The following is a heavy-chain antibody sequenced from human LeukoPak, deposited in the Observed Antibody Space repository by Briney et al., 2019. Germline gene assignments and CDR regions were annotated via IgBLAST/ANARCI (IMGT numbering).Heavy chain of an antibody. Sequence: PGGSLRLFCAASGFTFSSNAMSWVRQAPGKGLEWVSGISGSGGSTYYADSVKGRFTISRDNSKNTLYLQMNSLRAEDTAVYYCAKPRGSTFNYYFDYWGQGTLVTVSS. CDR3: AKPRGSTFNYYFDY. D-gene: IGHD5-24*01. V-gene: IGHV3-23*01. CDR1: GFTFSSNA. CDR2: ISGSGGST. J-gene: IGHJ4*02.